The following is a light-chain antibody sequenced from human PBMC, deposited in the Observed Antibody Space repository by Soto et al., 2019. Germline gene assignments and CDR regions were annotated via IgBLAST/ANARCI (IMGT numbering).Light chain of an antibody. J-gene: IGLJ2*01. CDR3: SSYTSSSTRNVV. V-gene: IGLV2-14*01. CDR1: SSDVGGYNY. Sequence: QPALTQPASVSGSPGQSITFSCTGTSSDVGGYNYVSWYQHHPGKAPKLMIYEVSNRPSGVSNRFSGSKSGNTASLTISGLQAEDEADYYCSSYTSSSTRNVVFGGGTKVTVL. CDR2: EVS.